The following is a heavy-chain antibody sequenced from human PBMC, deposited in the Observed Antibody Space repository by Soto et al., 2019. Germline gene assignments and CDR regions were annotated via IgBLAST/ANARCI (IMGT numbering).Heavy chain of an antibody. D-gene: IGHD6-13*01. CDR1: GGTFGSYA. CDR2: IIPIFGTA. J-gene: IGHJ4*02. V-gene: IGHV1-69*13. Sequence: SVKVSCKASGGTFGSYAISWVRQAPGQGLEWMGGIIPIFGTANYAQKFQGRVTITADESTSTAYMELSSLRSEDTAVYYCARGPPRIAAAAFSVDYWGQGTLVTVSS. CDR3: ARGPPRIAAAAFSVDY.